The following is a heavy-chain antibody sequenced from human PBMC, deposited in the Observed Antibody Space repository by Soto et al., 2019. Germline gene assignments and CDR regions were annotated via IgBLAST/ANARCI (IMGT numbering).Heavy chain of an antibody. D-gene: IGHD5-12*01. CDR2: INSDGSTR. Sequence: PGGSLRLSCAASGFSFNNYWMFWVRQPPGKGLVWVSHINSDGSTRTYADSVKGRFTISRDNAKNTLNLQMNSLGADDAARYYCVGVRRDGYNYWGQGTLVTVAS. V-gene: IGHV3-74*01. CDR3: VGVRRDGYNY. CDR1: GFSFNNYW. J-gene: IGHJ1*01.